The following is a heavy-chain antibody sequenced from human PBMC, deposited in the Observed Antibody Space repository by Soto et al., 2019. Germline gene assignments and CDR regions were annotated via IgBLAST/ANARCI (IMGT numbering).Heavy chain of an antibody. Sequence: GSLRLSCAASGFTFSSYSMNWVRQAPGKGLEWVSSISSSSSYIYYADSVKGRFTISRDNAKNSLYLQMNRLRAEDTAVYYCARDYSCTNGVCDSDAFDIWGQGTMVAV. V-gene: IGHV3-21*01. CDR3: ARDYSCTNGVCDSDAFDI. CDR2: ISSSSSYI. J-gene: IGHJ3*02. D-gene: IGHD2-8*01. CDR1: GFTFSSYS.